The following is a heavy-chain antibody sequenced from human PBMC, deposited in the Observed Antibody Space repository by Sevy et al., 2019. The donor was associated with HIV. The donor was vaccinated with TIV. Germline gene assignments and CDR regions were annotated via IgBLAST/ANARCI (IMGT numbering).Heavy chain of an antibody. CDR2: INQNGTGI. Sequence: GGSLRLSCVVSGFTFRNYWMSWVRQAPGKGLERVANINQNGTGIYSVDSVKGRFTFSRDNTKNSVYLQMNSLRAEDTAIYYCAINSDYGMDAWGQGTTVTVSS. CDR1: GFTFRNYW. J-gene: IGHJ6*02. CDR3: AINSDYGMDA. D-gene: IGHD4-4*01. V-gene: IGHV3-7*02.